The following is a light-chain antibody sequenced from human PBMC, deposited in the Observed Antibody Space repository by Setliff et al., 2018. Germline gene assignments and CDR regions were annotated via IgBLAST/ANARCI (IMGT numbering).Light chain of an antibody. J-gene: IGLJ3*02. CDR1: SSGVGGYNY. V-gene: IGLV2-14*03. CDR3: CSYAGSSTLWV. Sequence: QSVLTQPASVSGSPGQSITISCTGTSSGVGGYNYVSWYQQHPGKAPKLMIYDVSNRPSGVSNRFSGSKSGNTASLTISGLQAEDEADYYCCSYAGSSTLWVFGGGTKVTVL. CDR2: DVS.